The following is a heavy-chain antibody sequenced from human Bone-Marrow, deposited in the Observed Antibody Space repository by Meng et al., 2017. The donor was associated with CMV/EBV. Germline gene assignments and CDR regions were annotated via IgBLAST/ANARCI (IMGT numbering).Heavy chain of an antibody. Sequence: GGSLRLSCAAAGFTFSSYSMNWVRQPPGRGLEWGSIIGSTGSVIVYSDNLKGRSTISRDNSKHTLYLQMNSLRVERTAVYYCVRKRTVIPGLDFFEPWGQGTMVTVSS. CDR3: VRKRTVIPGLDFFEP. CDR1: GFTFSSYS. V-gene: IGHV3-21*04. J-gene: IGHJ5*02. CDR2: IGSTGSVI. D-gene: IGHD3/OR15-3a*01.